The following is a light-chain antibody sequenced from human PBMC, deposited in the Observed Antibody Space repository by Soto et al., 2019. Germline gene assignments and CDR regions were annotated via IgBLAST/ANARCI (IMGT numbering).Light chain of an antibody. V-gene: IGKV3-15*01. CDR2: DAS. CDR3: QHYNNWPIT. J-gene: IGKJ5*01. CDR1: QTIDNT. Sequence: EIVMTQSPATLSLSPGERATLSCRASQTIDNTLAWYQRKPGQAPRLLIYDASTRATGVPARFSGSGSGTDFTLTISSLQAADFAVYHCQHYNNWPITFGQGTRLEIK.